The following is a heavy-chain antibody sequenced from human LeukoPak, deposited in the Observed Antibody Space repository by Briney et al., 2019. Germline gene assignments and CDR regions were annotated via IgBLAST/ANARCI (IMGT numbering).Heavy chain of an antibody. CDR2: ISGSGGST. J-gene: IGHJ6*03. D-gene: IGHD3-10*01. Sequence: GGSLRLSCAASGFTFSSYAMSWVRQAPGKGLEWVSAISGSGGSTYYADSVKGQFTISRDNSKNTLYLQMNSLRAEDTAVYYCARELVFDYYSSGRNYYYYMDVWGKGTTVTVSS. CDR1: GFTFSSYA. CDR3: ARELVFDYYSSGRNYYYYMDV. V-gene: IGHV3-23*01.